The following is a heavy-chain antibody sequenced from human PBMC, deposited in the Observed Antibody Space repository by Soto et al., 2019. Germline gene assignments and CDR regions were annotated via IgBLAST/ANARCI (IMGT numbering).Heavy chain of an antibody. Sequence: SETLSLTCTVSGASLSDHDWWTWVRQPPGKGLEWIGEIHDSGNTRINPTLESRLSVFLDASTNQFSLKLTSMTAADTAVYYYGRVGYGVVIGGYFEYWGQGALVTVSS. CDR2: IHDSGNT. J-gene: IGHJ4*02. CDR1: GASLSDHDW. D-gene: IGHD4-17*01. V-gene: IGHV4-4*02. CDR3: GRVGYGVVIGGYFEY.